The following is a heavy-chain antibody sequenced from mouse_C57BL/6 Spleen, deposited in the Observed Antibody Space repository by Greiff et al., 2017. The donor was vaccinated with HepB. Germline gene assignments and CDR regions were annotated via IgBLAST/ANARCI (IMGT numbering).Heavy chain of an antibody. CDR1: GYTFTDYY. Sequence: VKLMESGPELVKPGASVKISCKASGYTFTDYYINWVKQRPGQGLEWIGWIFPGSGSTYYNEKFKGKATLTVDNSSSTAYMLLSSLTSEASAVYFCARSGSSPFDYWGQGTTLTVSS. J-gene: IGHJ2*01. CDR3: ARSGSSPFDY. D-gene: IGHD1-1*01. V-gene: IGHV1-75*01. CDR2: IFPGSGST.